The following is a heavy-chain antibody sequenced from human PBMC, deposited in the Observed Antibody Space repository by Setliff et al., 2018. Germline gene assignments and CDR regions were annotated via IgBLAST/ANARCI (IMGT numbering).Heavy chain of an antibody. CDR2: ISYDGSNK. CDR3: ARDPPDSGWSFDY. J-gene: IGHJ4*02. Sequence: PGGSLRLSCAASGLTFSSYAMHWVRQAPGKGLEWVAVISYDGSNKYYAGSVKGRFSVSRDNFKNTVFLQMSALRAEDTALYYCARDPPDSGWSFDYWGQGALVTVSS. V-gene: IGHV3-30*04. D-gene: IGHD6-19*01. CDR1: GLTFSSYA.